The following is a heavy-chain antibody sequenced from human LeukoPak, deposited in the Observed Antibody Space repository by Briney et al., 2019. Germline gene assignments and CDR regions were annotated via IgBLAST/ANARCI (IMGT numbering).Heavy chain of an antibody. J-gene: IGHJ4*02. Sequence: PGGSLRLSCAASGFTFSSCAMHWVRQAPGKGLEYVSAISSNGDNTYYADSVKGRFTISRDNSKNTLYLQMSSLRPEDTAVYYCVKDPRSSRPSWGQGTLVTVSS. V-gene: IGHV3-64D*06. CDR2: ISSNGDNT. CDR1: GFTFSSCA. CDR3: VKDPRSSRPS. D-gene: IGHD6-13*01.